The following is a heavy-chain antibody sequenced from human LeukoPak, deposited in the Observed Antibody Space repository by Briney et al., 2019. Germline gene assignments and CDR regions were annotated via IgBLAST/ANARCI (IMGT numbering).Heavy chain of an antibody. J-gene: IGHJ5*02. Sequence: GGSLRLSCAASGFTFSSYAMNWVRQAPGKGLEWVSTISVSGTTYYADSVKGRFTISRDNSKNTLYLQTNSLRAEDTAIYYCAKSIMFAETTRGSAPWGKGTLVTVSS. D-gene: IGHD1-7*01. V-gene: IGHV3-23*01. CDR1: GFTFSSYA. CDR2: ISVSGTT. CDR3: AKSIMFAETTRGSAP.